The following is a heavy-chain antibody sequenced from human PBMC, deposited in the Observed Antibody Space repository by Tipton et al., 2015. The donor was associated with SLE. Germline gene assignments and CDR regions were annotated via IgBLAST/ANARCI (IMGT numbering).Heavy chain of an antibody. CDR2: IYYSGST. CDR1: GGSISSYY. Sequence: TLSLTCTVSGGSISSYYWSWIRQPPGKGLEWIGYIYYSGSTNYNPSLKSRVTISVDTSKNQFSLKLSSVTAADTAGYYCARWVGPTVSFDYWGQGTLVTVSS. V-gene: IGHV4-59*01. D-gene: IGHD4-11*01. CDR3: ARWVGPTVSFDY. J-gene: IGHJ4*02.